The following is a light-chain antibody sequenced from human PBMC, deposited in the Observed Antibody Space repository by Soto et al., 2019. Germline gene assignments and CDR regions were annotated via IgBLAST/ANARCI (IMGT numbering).Light chain of an antibody. CDR2: GNG. V-gene: IGLV1-40*01. J-gene: IGLJ1*01. CDR1: SSNIGAGHD. CDR3: QSYDSSLSGSEV. Sequence: VLTQPPSVSGAPGQRVTISCTGSSSNIGAGHDVHWYQQLPGTAPKLLIYGNGNRPSGVPERFSGSKSGTSASLAITGLQAEDEADYYCQSYDSSLSGSEVFGTGTKVTVL.